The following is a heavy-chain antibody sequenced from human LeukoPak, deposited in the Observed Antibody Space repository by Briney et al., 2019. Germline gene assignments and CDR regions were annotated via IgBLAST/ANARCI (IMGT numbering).Heavy chain of an antibody. V-gene: IGHV3-23*01. CDR3: AEYLESALVRGTNWYFDL. D-gene: IGHD3-10*01. CDR2: VSGSGAST. Sequence: GGSLRLSCAASGFTFTSYAMSWVRQAPGKGLEWVSAVSGSGASTYYGDSVKGRFTISRDNSKNTLYLQVDSLRAEDTAVYYCAEYLESALVRGTNWYFDLWGRGTLVAVSS. CDR1: GFTFTSYA. J-gene: IGHJ2*01.